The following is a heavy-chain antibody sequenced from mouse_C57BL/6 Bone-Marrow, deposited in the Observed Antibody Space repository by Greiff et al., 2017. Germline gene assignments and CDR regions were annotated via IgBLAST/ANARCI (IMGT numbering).Heavy chain of an antibody. CDR2: IVPEDGET. Sequence: EVQLQQSGAELVKPGASVKLSCTASGFNIKDYYMHWVKQRTEQGLEWIGRIVPEDGETKYASNFQGKATITADTSSNTAYLQLSSLTTEDTAVYYCASWLPGYFDDWGTGTTLTVSS. D-gene: IGHD2-2*01. J-gene: IGHJ1*03. CDR1: GFNIKDYY. CDR3: ASWLPGYFDD. V-gene: IGHV14-2*01.